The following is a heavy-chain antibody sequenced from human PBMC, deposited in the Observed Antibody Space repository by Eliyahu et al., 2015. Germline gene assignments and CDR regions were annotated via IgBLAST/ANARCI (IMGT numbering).Heavy chain of an antibody. CDR3: STDIYGXRRGY. D-gene: IGHD2-21*01. CDR1: GXTFSDAW. Sequence: EVQLVESGGGLAKPGGSLRLSCAASGXTFSDAWMXWVRQAPGKGLEWVGRXRSKTDGGTTDYAAPVKGRFTISRDDSKTTLFLQMNSLKTEDTAVYYCSTDIYGXRRGYWGQGTLVTVSS. CDR2: XRSKTDGGTT. V-gene: IGHV3-15*01. J-gene: IGHJ4*02.